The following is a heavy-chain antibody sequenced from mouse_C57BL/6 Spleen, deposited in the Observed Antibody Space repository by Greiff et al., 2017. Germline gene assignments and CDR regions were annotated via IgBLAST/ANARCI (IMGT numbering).Heavy chain of an antibody. D-gene: IGHD2-12*01. CDR2: ISSGGDYI. J-gene: IGHJ4*01. CDR1: GFPFSSYA. V-gene: IGHV5-9-1*02. Sequence: EVNVVESGEGLVKPGGSLKLSCAASGFPFSSYAMSWVRQTPEKRLAWVAYISSGGDYIYYADTVKGRFTISRDNARNTLYLQMSSLKSEDTAMYYCTRVGDYTGAMDYWGQGTSVTVSS. CDR3: TRVGDYTGAMDY.